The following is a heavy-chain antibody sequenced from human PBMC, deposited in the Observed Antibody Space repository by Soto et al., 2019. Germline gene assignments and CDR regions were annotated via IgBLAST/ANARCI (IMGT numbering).Heavy chain of an antibody. J-gene: IGHJ4*02. CDR1: GFTFSSYG. CDR2: ISYDGSNK. CDR3: AKGHPHSRRQWLYDY. Sequence: GGSLRLSCAASGFTFSSYGMHWVRQAPGKGLEWVAVISYDGSNKYYADSVKGRFTISRDNSKNTLYLQMNSLRAEDTAVYYCAKGHPHSRRQWLYDYWGQGTLVTVSS. D-gene: IGHD6-19*01. V-gene: IGHV3-30*18.